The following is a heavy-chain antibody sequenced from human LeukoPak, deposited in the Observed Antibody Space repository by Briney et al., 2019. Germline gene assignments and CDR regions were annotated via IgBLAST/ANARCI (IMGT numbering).Heavy chain of an antibody. V-gene: IGHV4-34*01. CDR2: INHSGST. Sequence: PSETLSLTCTVSGGSIRSGGYYWSWIRQPPGKGLEWIGEINHSGSTNYNPSLKSRVTISVDTSKNQFSLKLSSVTAADTAVYYCAGLTYYYDSSGYYVNDYWGQGTLVTVSS. CDR3: AGLTYYYDSSGYYVNDY. D-gene: IGHD3-22*01. J-gene: IGHJ4*02. CDR1: GGSIRSGGYY.